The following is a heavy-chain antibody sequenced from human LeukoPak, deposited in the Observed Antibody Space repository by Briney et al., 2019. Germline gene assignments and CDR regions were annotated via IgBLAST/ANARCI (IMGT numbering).Heavy chain of an antibody. CDR2: IYPGDSVT. CDR3: ATNTMFRGIHAFDI. D-gene: IGHD3-10*01. V-gene: IGHV5-51*01. Sequence: GESLRISCLGSGYSFTSYWIAWVRQMPGKGLEWMGIIYPGDSVTRYSPSFQGQVTISADKSISTAYLQWSSLKASDSAMYYCATNTMFRGIHAFDIWGQGTMVTVSS. J-gene: IGHJ3*02. CDR1: GYSFTSYW.